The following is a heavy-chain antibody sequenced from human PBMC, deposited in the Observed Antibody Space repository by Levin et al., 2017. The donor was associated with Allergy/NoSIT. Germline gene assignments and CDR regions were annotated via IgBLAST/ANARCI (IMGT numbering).Heavy chain of an antibody. CDR2: ISGSGGST. V-gene: IGHV3-23*01. D-gene: IGHD3-22*01. CDR1: GFTFSSYA. CDR3: AKDHLDYDSSGYRIYYYYGMDV. J-gene: IGHJ6*02. Sequence: GESLKISCAASGFTFSSYAMSWVRQAPGKGLEWVSAISGSGGSTYYADSVKGRFTISRDNSKNTLYLQMNSLRAEDTAVYYCAKDHLDYDSSGYRIYYYYGMDVWGQGTTVTVSS.